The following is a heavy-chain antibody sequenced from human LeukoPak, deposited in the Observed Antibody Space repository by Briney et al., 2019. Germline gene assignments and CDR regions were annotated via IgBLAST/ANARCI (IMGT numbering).Heavy chain of an antibody. D-gene: IGHD5-18*01. CDR1: GFTFSNYW. Sequence: GGSLRLSCAASGFTFSNYWMSWVRQAPGKGLECVASINQDGSEKCYVDSVKGRFTISRDNAKTSLYLQMNSLRAEDTAVYYCATDLSGVTGYTYGRGIDYWGQGTLVTVSS. J-gene: IGHJ4*02. CDR3: ATDLSGVTGYTYGRGIDY. CDR2: INQDGSEK. V-gene: IGHV3-7*01.